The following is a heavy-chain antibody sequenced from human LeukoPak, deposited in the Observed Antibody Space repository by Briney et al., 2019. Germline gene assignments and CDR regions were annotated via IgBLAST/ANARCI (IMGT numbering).Heavy chain of an antibody. D-gene: IGHD3-22*01. Sequence: TGGSLRLSCAASGFSVSNNYMSWVRQAPGKGLEWVAVIYDGGHTDYADSVKGRFTISRDSSKNTLYLQMNSLRPEDTAECYCARARCDTCGYGSWGQGTLVTVSS. CDR1: GFSVSNNY. V-gene: IGHV3-66*02. CDR2: IYDGGHT. J-gene: IGHJ5*02. CDR3: ARARCDTCGYGS.